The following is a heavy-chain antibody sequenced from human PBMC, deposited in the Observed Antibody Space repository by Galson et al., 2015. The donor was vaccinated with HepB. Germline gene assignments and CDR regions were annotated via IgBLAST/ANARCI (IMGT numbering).Heavy chain of an antibody. V-gene: IGHV3-23*01. CDR1: GFTFSSYE. D-gene: IGHD6-6*01. CDR3: AKSHDRDQLVGRLNDY. Sequence: SLRLSCAASGFTFSSYEMNWVRQAPGKGLEWVSTISGSGGSTYYADSVKGRFTISRDNSKNTLYLQMNSLRAEDTAVYYCAKSHDRDQLVGRLNDYWGQGTLVTVSS. CDR2: ISGSGGST. J-gene: IGHJ4*02.